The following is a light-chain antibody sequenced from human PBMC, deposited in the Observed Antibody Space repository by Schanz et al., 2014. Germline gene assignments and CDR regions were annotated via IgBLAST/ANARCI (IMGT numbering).Light chain of an antibody. CDR2: EGT. Sequence: QSALTQPASVSGSPGQSITISCTGTSSDVGSYNLVSWYQQHPDKAPKLIIYEGTKRPSRVSNRFSGSESGNTASLTISGLQAEDEAGYYCCSYTSSNTVVFGGGTKLTVL. CDR1: SSDVGSYNL. V-gene: IGLV2-14*02. CDR3: CSYTSSNTVV. J-gene: IGLJ3*02.